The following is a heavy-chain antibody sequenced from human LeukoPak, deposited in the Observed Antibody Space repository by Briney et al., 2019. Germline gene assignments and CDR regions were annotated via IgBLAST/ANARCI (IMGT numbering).Heavy chain of an antibody. CDR1: GYTFTSYD. D-gene: IGHD5-18*01. CDR3: ARGNGGYSYVFDY. Sequence: ASVKVSCMASGYTFTSYDINWVRQATGQGLEWMGWMNPNSGNTGYAQKFQGGVTITRNTSIRTPYMELSSLRAEDTGVYYCARGNGGYSYVFDYWGQGTLVTVSS. CDR2: MNPNSGNT. J-gene: IGHJ4*02. V-gene: IGHV1-8*03.